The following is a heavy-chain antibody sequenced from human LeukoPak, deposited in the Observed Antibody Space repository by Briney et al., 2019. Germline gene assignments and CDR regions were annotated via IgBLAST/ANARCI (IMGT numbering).Heavy chain of an antibody. CDR1: GFTFSSYA. V-gene: IGHV3-30-3*01. CDR3: AREANYYGSEMFDY. J-gene: IGHJ4*02. D-gene: IGHD3-10*01. CDR2: ISYDGSNK. Sequence: PGRSLRLSCAASGFTFSSYAMHWVRQAPGKGPEWVAVISYDGSNKYYADSVKGRFTISRDNSKNTLYLQMNSLRAEDTAVYYCAREANYYGSEMFDYWGQGTLVTVSS.